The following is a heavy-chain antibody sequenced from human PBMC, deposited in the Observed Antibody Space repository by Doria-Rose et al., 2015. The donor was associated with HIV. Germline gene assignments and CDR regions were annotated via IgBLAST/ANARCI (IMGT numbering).Heavy chain of an antibody. CDR3: AVTIIPESDHYYYYYYMDV. Sequence: LKPSETLSLTCTVSGGSISRSNYYWGWIRQPPGKGLEWIGNIYYSGSTYFNPSVKSRVTISIDTSKNQFSLRLSSVTAADTAVYYCAVTIIPESDHYYYYYYMDVWGKGTTVTVSS. CDR2: IYYSGST. CDR1: GGSISRSNYY. D-gene: IGHD2-2*02. V-gene: IGHV4-39*07. J-gene: IGHJ6*03.